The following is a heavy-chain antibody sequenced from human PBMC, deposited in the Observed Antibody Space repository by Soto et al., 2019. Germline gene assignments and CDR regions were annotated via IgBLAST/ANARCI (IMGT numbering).Heavy chain of an antibody. V-gene: IGHV4-30-2*01. CDR2: IYHSGST. CDR1: GGSISSGGYS. J-gene: IGHJ6*02. CDR3: ARYCSGGSCYTYGMDV. Sequence: SETLSLTCAVSGGSISSGGYSWSWIRQPPGKGLEWIGYIYHSGSTYYNPSLKSRVTISVDRSKNQFSLKLSSVTAADTAVYYCARYCSGGSCYTYGMDVWGQGTTVTVSS. D-gene: IGHD2-15*01.